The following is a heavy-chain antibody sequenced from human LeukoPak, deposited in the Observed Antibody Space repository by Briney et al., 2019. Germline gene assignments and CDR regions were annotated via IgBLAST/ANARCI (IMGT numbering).Heavy chain of an antibody. CDR1: GYSISSGYY. CDR3: ARVSDKPYSPWFDP. J-gene: IGHJ5*02. D-gene: IGHD2-21*01. CDR2: IYHSGST. V-gene: IGHV4-38-2*02. Sequence: PSETLSLTCTVSGYSISSGYYWGWIRQPPGKGLEWIGTIYHSGSTYYSPSLKSRVTISVDTSKNQFSLNLSSVTAADTAVCYCARVSDKPYSPWFDPWGQGTLVTVSS.